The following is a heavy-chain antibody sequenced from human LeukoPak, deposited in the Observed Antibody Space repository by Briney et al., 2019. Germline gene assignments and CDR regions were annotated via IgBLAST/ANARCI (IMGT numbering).Heavy chain of an antibody. CDR1: GGTFSSYA. D-gene: IGHD2-15*01. V-gene: IGHV1-69*05. Sequence: VASVKVSCKASGGTFSSYAISWVRRAPGQGLEWMGGIIPIFGTANYAQKFQGRVTITTDESTSTAYMELSSLRSEDTAVYYCASGLGYCSGGSCYQDAFDIWGQGTMVTVSS. CDR2: IIPIFGTA. CDR3: ASGLGYCSGGSCYQDAFDI. J-gene: IGHJ3*02.